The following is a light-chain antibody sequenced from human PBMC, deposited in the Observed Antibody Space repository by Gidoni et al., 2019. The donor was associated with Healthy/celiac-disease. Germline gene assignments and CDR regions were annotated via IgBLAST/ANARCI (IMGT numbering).Light chain of an antibody. J-gene: IGKJ1*01. CDR2: GAS. V-gene: IGKV3-20*01. Sequence: EIVLTQSPGPLSLSPGERATLSCRASQSVSSSYLAWYQQKPGQAPKLLSYGASSRATGIPDRFSGRGSGTDFTLTISRLEPEDFAVYYCQQYGSSPRTFGQGTKVEIK. CDR3: QQYGSSPRT. CDR1: QSVSSSY.